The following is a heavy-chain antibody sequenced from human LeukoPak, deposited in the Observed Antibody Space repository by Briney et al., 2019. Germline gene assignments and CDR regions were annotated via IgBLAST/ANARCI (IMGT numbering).Heavy chain of an antibody. D-gene: IGHD6-25*01. CDR3: ARTTSFTASGYDY. Sequence: VASVKVSCKASGYTFTNYHISWVRQATGQGLEWMGWMNPNNGDSGYAQKFQGRVTITRDPSISTSYMELRSLRSDDTAVYFCARTTSFTASGYDYWGQGTLVTVSS. CDR2: MNPNNGDS. V-gene: IGHV1-8*03. CDR1: GYTFTNYH. J-gene: IGHJ4*02.